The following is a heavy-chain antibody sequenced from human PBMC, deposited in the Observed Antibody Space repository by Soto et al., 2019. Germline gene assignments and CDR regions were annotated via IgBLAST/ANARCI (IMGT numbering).Heavy chain of an antibody. D-gene: IGHD5-12*01. CDR2: ISTYNDDT. CDR3: AREGVAPYYYDTRDV. CDR1: GYTFTRSG. J-gene: IGHJ6*02. Sequence: QVQLVQSGAEVKKPGASVKVSCKASGYTFTRSGISWVRRAPGQGLEWMGWISTYNDDTNYAQTFQGRVTMTTDTSTSTGLMEGQSLRSDDTAVYYCAREGVAPYYYDTRDVWGQGAPVTVSS. V-gene: IGHV1-18*01.